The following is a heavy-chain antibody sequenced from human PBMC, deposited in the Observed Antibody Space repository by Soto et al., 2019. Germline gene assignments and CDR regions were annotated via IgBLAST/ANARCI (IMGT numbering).Heavy chain of an antibody. CDR2: ISSSGSTI. D-gene: IGHD3-3*01. V-gene: IGHV3-11*01. J-gene: IGHJ5*02. Sequence: PGGSLRLSCAASGFTFSDYYMSWIRQAPGKGLEWVSYISSSGSTIYYADSVKGRFTISRDNAKNSLYLQMNSLRAEDTAVYYCARDSVRHDFWSGYYDWFDPWGQGTLVTVSS. CDR3: ARDSVRHDFWSGYYDWFDP. CDR1: GFTFSDYY.